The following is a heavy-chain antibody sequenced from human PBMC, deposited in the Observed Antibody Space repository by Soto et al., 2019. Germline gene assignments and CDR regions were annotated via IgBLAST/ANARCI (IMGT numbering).Heavy chain of an antibody. Sequence: QVHLVQSGAEVKKPGASVKVSCKGSGYTFTSYGITWVRQAPGQGLEWMGWISAHNGNTDYAQKFQGRITMTRNTSISTAYMELSSLRSEDTAVYYCAREKVTSGYPDWGQGTLVTVSS. CDR2: ISAHNGNT. CDR1: GYTFTSYG. CDR3: AREKVTSGYPD. V-gene: IGHV1-18*01. J-gene: IGHJ4*02. D-gene: IGHD3-22*01.